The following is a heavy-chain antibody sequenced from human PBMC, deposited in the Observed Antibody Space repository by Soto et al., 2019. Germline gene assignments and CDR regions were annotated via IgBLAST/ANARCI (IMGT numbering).Heavy chain of an antibody. V-gene: IGHV4-31*03. CDR3: ARFGYYYDSSGYLYYFDY. CDR2: IYYSGST. CDR1: GGSISSGGYY. D-gene: IGHD3-22*01. J-gene: IGHJ4*02. Sequence: SETLSLTCTVSGGSISSGGYYWSWIRQHPGKGLEWIGYIYYSGSTYYNPSLKSRVTISVDTSKNQFSLKLSSVTAADTAVYYCARFGYYYDSSGYLYYFDYWGQGTLVTVSS.